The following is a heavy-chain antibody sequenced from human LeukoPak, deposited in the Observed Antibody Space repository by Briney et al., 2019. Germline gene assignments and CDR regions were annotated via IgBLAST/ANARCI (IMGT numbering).Heavy chain of an antibody. CDR2: ISGSGGSI. J-gene: IGHJ4*02. V-gene: IGHV3-23*01. D-gene: IGHD6-19*01. CDR3: AREGSGWYGEDY. CDR1: GFTFSSYA. Sequence: GGSLRLSCAASGFTFSSYAMSWVRQAPGKGLEWVSAISGSGGSIYYADSVKGRFTISRDNAKNTLYLQMNSLRAEDTAVYYCAREGSGWYGEDYWGQGTLVTVSS.